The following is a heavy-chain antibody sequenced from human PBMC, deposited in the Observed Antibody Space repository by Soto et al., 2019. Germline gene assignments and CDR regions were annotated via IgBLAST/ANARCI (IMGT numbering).Heavy chain of an antibody. V-gene: IGHV1-46*01. D-gene: IGHD1-1*01. J-gene: IGHJ5*02. CDR2: INPSGGST. CDR3: ARDTPGTSP. CDR1: GYTFTNYY. Sequence: QVQLVQSGAEVKKPGASMKVSCKASGYTFTNYYMHWVRQAPGQGLEWIGIINPSGGSTSYAQKFQGRVTITADESTSTAYMELSSLRSEDTAVYYCARDTPGTSPWGQGTLVTVSS.